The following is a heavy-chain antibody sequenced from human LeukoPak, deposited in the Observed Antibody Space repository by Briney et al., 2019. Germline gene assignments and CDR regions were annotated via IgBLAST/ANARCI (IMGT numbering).Heavy chain of an antibody. D-gene: IGHD3-22*01. Sequence: SETLSLTCTVSGGSISSYYWSWIRQPPGKGLEWIGYIYYSGSTNYNPSLKSRVTISVDTSKNQFSLKLSSVTAADTAVYYCARGLVPPPYYYDSSGYNYWGQGTLVTVSS. V-gene: IGHV4-59*08. CDR3: ARGLVPPPYYYDSSGYNY. J-gene: IGHJ4*02. CDR2: IYYSGST. CDR1: GGSISSYY.